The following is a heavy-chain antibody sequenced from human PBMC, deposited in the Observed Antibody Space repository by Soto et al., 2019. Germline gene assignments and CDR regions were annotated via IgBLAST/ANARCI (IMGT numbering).Heavy chain of an antibody. CDR2: ISYRGST. J-gene: IGHJ4*02. D-gene: IGHD4-17*01. V-gene: IGHV4-39*01. CDR1: DGSISSSSYY. Sequence: QLQLQESGPGLVKPSETLSLTCTVSDGSISSSSYYWGWIRQPPGKGLEWIGRISYRGSTYYNPSLKSRVTIAVDTSKNQFSLKLSSVTAADTAVYYCASSYGDYVSYWGQGTLVTVSS. CDR3: ASSYGDYVSY.